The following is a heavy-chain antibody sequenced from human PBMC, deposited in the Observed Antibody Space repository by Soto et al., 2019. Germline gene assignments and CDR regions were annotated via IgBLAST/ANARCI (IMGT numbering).Heavy chain of an antibody. CDR1: DGSISSTRYF. CDR2: IYYSGAT. Sequence: SETLSLTCTVSDGSISSTRYFWGWIRQPPGKGLEWLGSIYYSGATYYNPSLKSRGTISIDTSKTSFSLKLRSVTAADTAVYYCARKTDFTDIAVAGKGYFDSWGQGTLVTVS. J-gene: IGHJ4*02. D-gene: IGHD6-19*01. V-gene: IGHV4-39*02. CDR3: ARKTDFTDIAVAGKGYFDS.